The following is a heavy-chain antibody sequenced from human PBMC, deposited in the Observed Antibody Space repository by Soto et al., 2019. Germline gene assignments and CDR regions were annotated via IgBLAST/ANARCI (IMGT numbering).Heavy chain of an antibody. CDR3: AKDIRIAAVGGSKGSYAFDI. CDR1: GFTFDDYA. J-gene: IGHJ3*02. V-gene: IGHV3-9*01. D-gene: IGHD6-13*01. Sequence: EVQLVESGGGLVQPGRSLRLSCAASGFTFDDYAMHWVRQAPGKGLEWVSGISWNSGSIGYADSVKGRFTISRDNAKNSLYLQMNSLRAEDTALYYCAKDIRIAAVGGSKGSYAFDIWGQGTMVTVSS. CDR2: ISWNSGSI.